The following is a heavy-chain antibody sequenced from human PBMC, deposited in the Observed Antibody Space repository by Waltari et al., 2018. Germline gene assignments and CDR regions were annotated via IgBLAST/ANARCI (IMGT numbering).Heavy chain of an antibody. CDR2: INPSGGST. CDR1: GYTFTSYY. V-gene: IGHV1-46*01. D-gene: IGHD4-17*01. Sequence: QVQLVQSGAEVKKPGASVKVSCKASGYTFTSYYMHWVRQAPGQGLEWMGIINPSGGSTSYAQKFPGRVTMTRDTSTSTVYMELSSLRSEDTAVYYCARNHLTTVTTNYYYGMDVWGQGTTVTVSS. CDR3: ARNHLTTVTTNYYYGMDV. J-gene: IGHJ6*02.